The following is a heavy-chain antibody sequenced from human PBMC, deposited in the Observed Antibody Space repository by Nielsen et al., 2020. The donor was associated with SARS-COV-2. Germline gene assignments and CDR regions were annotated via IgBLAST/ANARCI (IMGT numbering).Heavy chain of an antibody. D-gene: IGHD3-9*01. CDR2: IYPGDSDT. CDR3: ARLSHDYDILTGYYDY. CDR1: GYKFTDNW. Sequence: GESLKISCKASGYKFTDNWIGWVRQMPGKGLEWMGIIYPGDSDTRYSPSFQGQVTISADKSISTAYLQWSSLKASDTAMYYCARLSHDYDILTGYYDYWGQGTLVTVSS. V-gene: IGHV5-51*01. J-gene: IGHJ4*02.